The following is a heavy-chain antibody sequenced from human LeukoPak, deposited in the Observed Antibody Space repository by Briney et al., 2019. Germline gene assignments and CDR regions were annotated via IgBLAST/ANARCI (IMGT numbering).Heavy chain of an antibody. J-gene: IGHJ4*02. D-gene: IGHD3-22*01. V-gene: IGHV3-21*01. CDR1: GFTFGSYS. CDR2: ITSGSSYI. CDR3: ARDRDYYYDGSGYYYFDY. Sequence: GGSLRLSCAASGFTFGSYSMNWVRQAPGKGLEWVSSITSGSSYIYYADSVKGRFTISRDNAKNSLYLQMNSLRAEDTAVYYCARDRDYYYDGSGYYYFDYWGQGTLVTVSS.